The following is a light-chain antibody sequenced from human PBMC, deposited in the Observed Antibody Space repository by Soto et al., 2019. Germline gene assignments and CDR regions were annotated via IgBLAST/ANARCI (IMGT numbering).Light chain of an antibody. V-gene: IGKV1-13*02. CDR3: QQFNSYPIN. Sequence: AIQLTQSPSSLSASVGDRVTITCRASQDIRGALAWYQQKPGKAPKMLIYDVSTLESGVPLRFSGSSSGTDFTLTISSLQPVDFATYYCQQFNSYPINFGQGTRLEIK. CDR2: DVS. CDR1: QDIRGA. J-gene: IGKJ5*01.